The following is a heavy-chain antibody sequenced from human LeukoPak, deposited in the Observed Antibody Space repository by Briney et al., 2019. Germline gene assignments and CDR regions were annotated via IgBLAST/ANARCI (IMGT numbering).Heavy chain of an antibody. J-gene: IGHJ6*02. V-gene: IGHV3-30-3*01. CDR3: ARDLTAGYVMDA. Sequence: PGGSLRLSCAASGFTFSSYAMHWVRQAPGKGLEWVAVISYDGSNKYYADSVKGRFTISRDNSKNTLYLQMNSLTAEDTAVYYCARDLTAGYVMDAWGQGTTVTVSS. D-gene: IGHD3-9*01. CDR1: GFTFSSYA. CDR2: ISYDGSNK.